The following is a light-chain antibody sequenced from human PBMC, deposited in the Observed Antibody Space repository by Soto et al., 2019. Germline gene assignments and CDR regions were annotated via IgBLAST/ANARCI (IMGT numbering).Light chain of an antibody. CDR2: DAS. CDR3: QQYNSYYAT. Sequence: DIHITQSPSTLSAPLGARVIIPCRASQSISSWLAWYQQKPGKAPKLLIYDASSLESGVPSRFSGSGSGTEFTLTISSLQPDDFTTYYCQQYNSYYATFGEGTKVDI. J-gene: IGKJ4*01. V-gene: IGKV1-5*01. CDR1: QSISSW.